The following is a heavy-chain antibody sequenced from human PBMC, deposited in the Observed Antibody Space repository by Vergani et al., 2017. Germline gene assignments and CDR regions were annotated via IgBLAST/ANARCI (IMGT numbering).Heavy chain of an antibody. J-gene: IGHJ3*02. D-gene: IGHD5-12*01. CDR3: AKDLGPRGYSGFDI. Sequence: QVQLVESGGGVVQPGRSLRLSCAASGFTFSNYGMHWVRQAPGKGLEWVAVISYAGTNKYYAGSVKGRFTISRDNYKNTLYLQMNSLRPEDTAVYYCAKDLGPRGYSGFDIWGQGTMVTVSS. CDR1: GFTFSNYG. CDR2: ISYAGTNK. V-gene: IGHV3-30*18.